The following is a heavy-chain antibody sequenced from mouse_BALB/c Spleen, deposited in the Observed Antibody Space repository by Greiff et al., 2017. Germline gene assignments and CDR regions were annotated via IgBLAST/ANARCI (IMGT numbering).Heavy chain of an antibody. J-gene: IGHJ2*01. V-gene: IGHV3-2*02. CDR3: ARERGYCDY. Sequence: EVKLQESGPGLVKPSQSLSLTCTVTGYSITSDYAWNWIRQFPGNKLEWMGYISYSGSTSYNPSLKSRISITRDTSKNQFFLQLNSVTTEDTATYYCARERGYCDYWGQGTTLTVSS. CDR2: ISYSGST. CDR1: GYSITSDYA.